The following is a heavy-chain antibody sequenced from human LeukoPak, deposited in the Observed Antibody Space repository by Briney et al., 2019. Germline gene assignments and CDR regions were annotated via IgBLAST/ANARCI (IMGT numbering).Heavy chain of an antibody. CDR3: ARQTARSGYSYGYFDY. D-gene: IGHD5-18*01. V-gene: IGHV4-59*01. J-gene: IGHJ4*02. Sequence: PSETLSLTCTVSGGSISSYYWSWIRQPPGKGLEWIGYIYYSGSTNYNPSLKSRVTISVDTSKNQFSLKLSSVTAADTAVYYCARQTARSGYSYGYFDYWGQGTLVTVFS. CDR1: GGSISSYY. CDR2: IYYSGST.